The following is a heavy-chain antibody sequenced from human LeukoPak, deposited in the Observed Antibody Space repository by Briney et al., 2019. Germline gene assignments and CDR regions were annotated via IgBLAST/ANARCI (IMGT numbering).Heavy chain of an antibody. V-gene: IGHV4-34*01. J-gene: IGHJ6*03. CDR2: INHSGST. CDR3: AGVSKTSGDYYYYYMDV. CDR1: GGSYSGYY. D-gene: IGHD2-15*01. Sequence: SETLSLTCAVYGGSYSGYYWSWSRQPTGKGLEWIGEINHSGSTNYNPSLKSRVTISVDTSKNQFSLKLSSVTAADTAVYYCAGVSKTSGDYYYYYMDVWGKGTTVTVSS.